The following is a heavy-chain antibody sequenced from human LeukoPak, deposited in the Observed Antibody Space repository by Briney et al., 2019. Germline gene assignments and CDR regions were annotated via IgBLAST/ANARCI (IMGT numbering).Heavy chain of an antibody. CDR1: GGTFSSYA. Sequence: SVKVSCKASGGTFSSYAISWVRQAPGQGLEWMGRIIPILGIANYAQKFQGRVTITADKSTSTAYMELSSPRSEDTAVYYCARDVVPAAKFDYWGQGTLVTVSS. CDR2: IIPILGIA. CDR3: ARDVVPAAKFDY. V-gene: IGHV1-69*04. J-gene: IGHJ4*02. D-gene: IGHD2-2*01.